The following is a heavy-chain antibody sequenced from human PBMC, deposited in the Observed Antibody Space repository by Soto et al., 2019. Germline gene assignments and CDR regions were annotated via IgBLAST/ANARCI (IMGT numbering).Heavy chain of an antibody. D-gene: IGHD3-9*01. V-gene: IGHV3-53*01. CDR2: IYSGGST. J-gene: IGHJ6*02. Sequence: EVQLVESGGGLIQPGGSLRLSCAASGFTVSSNYMSWVRQAPGKGLEWVSVIYSGGSTYYADSVKGRFTISRDNSKXTLDLQMNSLRAEDTAVYYCATRYFDWLPNYYGMDVWAQGTTVPVSS. CDR1: GFTVSSNY. CDR3: ATRYFDWLPNYYGMDV.